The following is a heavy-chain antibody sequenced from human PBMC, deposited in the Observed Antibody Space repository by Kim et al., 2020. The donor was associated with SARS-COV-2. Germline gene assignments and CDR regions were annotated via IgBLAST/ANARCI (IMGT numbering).Heavy chain of an antibody. CDR1: GFSVSAGH. CDR3: ARDPRDGYGHFDL. CDR2: IYASAYRSGSS. J-gene: IGHJ4*02. Sequence: GGSLRLSCVVSGFSVSAGHMTWVRQAPGKGLEWVSIIYASAYRSGSSQYGDSVKGRFIISRDISKNTLYLQMSGLRVEDTAVYYCARDPRDGYGHFDLWGRGTQVTVSS. V-gene: IGHV3-53*01. D-gene: IGHD2-2*03.